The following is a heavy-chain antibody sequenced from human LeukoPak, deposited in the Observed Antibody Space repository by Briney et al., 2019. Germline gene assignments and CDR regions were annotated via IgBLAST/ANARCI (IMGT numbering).Heavy chain of an antibody. CDR3: ARVEVPRDINDWYFDL. J-gene: IGHJ2*01. Sequence: SETLSLTCTVSGYSIAHGFFWAWIRPPPGGGLEWIGSLYHSGTTYYNTSLKSRISTSVDTSKNQFSLKLRLVIAADTAVYYCARVEVPRDINDWYFDLWGRGTLVTVSS. CDR2: LYHSGTT. CDR1: GYSIAHGFF. V-gene: IGHV4-38-2*02. D-gene: IGHD2-15*01.